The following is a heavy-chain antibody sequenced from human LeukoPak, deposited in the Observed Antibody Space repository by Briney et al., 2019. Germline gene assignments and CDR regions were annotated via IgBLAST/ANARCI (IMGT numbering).Heavy chain of an antibody. CDR1: GGSISSYY. J-gene: IGHJ3*02. D-gene: IGHD3-16*01. CDR3: ARGMIPWAFDI. CDR2: IYYSGST. Sequence: SETLSLTCTVSGGSISSYYWSWIRQPPGKGLEWIGYIYYSGSTNYNPSLKSRVTISVDTSKNQFSLKLSSVTAADTAVYYCARGMIPWAFDIWGQGTMVTVSS. V-gene: IGHV4-59*01.